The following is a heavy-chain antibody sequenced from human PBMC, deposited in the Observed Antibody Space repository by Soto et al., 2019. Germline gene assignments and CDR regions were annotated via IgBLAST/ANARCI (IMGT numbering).Heavy chain of an antibody. CDR3: AKDITMVRGVIITAGLV. J-gene: IGHJ6*02. CDR1: GFTFSSYW. CDR2: IKQDGSEK. V-gene: IGHV3-7*01. Sequence: GGSLRLSCAASGFTFSSYWMSWVRQAPGKGLEWVANIKQDGSEKYYVDSVKGRFTISRDNSKNTLYLQMNSLRAEDTAVYYCAKDITMVRGVIITAGLVWGQGTTVTVSS. D-gene: IGHD3-10*01.